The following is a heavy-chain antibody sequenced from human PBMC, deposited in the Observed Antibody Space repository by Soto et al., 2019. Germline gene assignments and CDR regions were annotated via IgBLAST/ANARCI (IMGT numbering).Heavy chain of an antibody. D-gene: IGHD5-18*01. Sequence: SETLSLTCTVSGGSISSHYWTWIRQPAGKGLEWIGRIYTSGTTIYNPSLTSRVTMSVDTSKNQFSLNLTSVTAADTAVYYCARDRGQLWPLDYWGQGTLVTVSS. CDR1: GGSISSHY. J-gene: IGHJ4*02. CDR2: IYTSGTT. V-gene: IGHV4-4*07. CDR3: ARDRGQLWPLDY.